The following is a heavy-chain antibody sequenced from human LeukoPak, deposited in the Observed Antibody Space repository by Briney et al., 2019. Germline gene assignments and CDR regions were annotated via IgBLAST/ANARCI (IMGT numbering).Heavy chain of an antibody. CDR1: GFTFSTYG. CDR2: IWYDGSNK. Sequence: GGSLRLSCAASGFTFSTYGMHWVRQAPGKGLEWVAVIWYDGSNKYYADSVKGRFTISRDNSKNTLYLQMNSLRAEDTAVYYCARVGAAAAGHYYYYGMDVWGQGTTVTVSS. CDR3: ARVGAAAAGHYYYYGMDV. V-gene: IGHV3-33*01. D-gene: IGHD6-13*01. J-gene: IGHJ6*02.